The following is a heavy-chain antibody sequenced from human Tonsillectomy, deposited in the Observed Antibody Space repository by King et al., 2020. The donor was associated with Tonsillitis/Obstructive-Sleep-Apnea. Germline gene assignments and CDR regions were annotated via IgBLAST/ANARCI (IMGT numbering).Heavy chain of an antibody. V-gene: IGHV4-31*03. CDR3: ATEEPGLGLLRPLDN. D-gene: IGHD2-15*01. CDR1: GDSISGSSYY. Sequence: QLQESGPGLVKPSQTLSLTCTVSGDSISGSSYYWNWIRQHPGKGLEWIGYIYYTGRTYYNPSLKSRVTISVDTSKNQFSLKLSSVTAADTAVYFCATEEPGLGLLRPLDNWGQGTLVTVPS. CDR2: IYYTGRT. J-gene: IGHJ4*02.